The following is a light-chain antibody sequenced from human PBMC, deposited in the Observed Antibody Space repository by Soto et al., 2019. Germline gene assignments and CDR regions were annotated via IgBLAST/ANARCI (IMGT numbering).Light chain of an antibody. V-gene: IGLV1-51*02. CDR1: SSNIGSNY. CDR3: GVWDNTLSDL. Sequence: QSVLTQPPSVSAAPGQKVTISCSGSSSNIGSNYVSWYQKLPGTAPKLLIYENNKRPSGIPDRFSGSKSGTSATLGITGLQTGDEGDYFCGVWDNTLSDLFGGGTKLTVL. J-gene: IGLJ2*01. CDR2: ENN.